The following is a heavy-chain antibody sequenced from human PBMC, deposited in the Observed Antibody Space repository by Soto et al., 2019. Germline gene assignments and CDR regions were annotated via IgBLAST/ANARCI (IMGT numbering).Heavy chain of an antibody. J-gene: IGHJ4*02. Sequence: GGSLRLSCAASGFTFSSYAMSWVRQAPGRRLEWVSAMSGSAVTTYYADSVKGRFTISRDNSKSTLYLQMNSLRAEDTAVYYCAKSLVQLWGFDYWGRGTLVTVSS. CDR2: MSGSAVTT. V-gene: IGHV3-23*01. D-gene: IGHD1-1*01. CDR3: AKSLVQLWGFDY. CDR1: GFTFSSYA.